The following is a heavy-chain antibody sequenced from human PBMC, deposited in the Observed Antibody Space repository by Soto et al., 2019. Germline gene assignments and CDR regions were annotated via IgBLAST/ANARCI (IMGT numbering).Heavy chain of an antibody. V-gene: IGHV1-69*13. CDR1: GGTFSSYA. CDR3: ARGGRHRQWLVWDDD. D-gene: IGHD6-19*01. Sequence: ASVKVSCKASGGTFSSYAISWVRQGPGQGLEWMGGIIPIFGTANYAQKFQGRVTITADESTSTAYMELSSLRSEDTAVYYCARGGRHRQWLVWDDDWAQGTLVTVSP. J-gene: IGHJ4*02. CDR2: IIPIFGTA.